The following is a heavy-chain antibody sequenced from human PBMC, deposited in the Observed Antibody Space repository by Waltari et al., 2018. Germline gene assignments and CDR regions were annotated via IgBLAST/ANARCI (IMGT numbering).Heavy chain of an antibody. V-gene: IGHV4-39*01. J-gene: IGHJ4*02. Sequence: QLQLQESGLGLVKASETLSLTCSVSGGSISSTTHYLGWIRQPPGKGLEWIGSFSYNGNTYYNPSLKSRITISVDTSKNQFSLQLRSVTAADTAMYYCARPGRVGGGSLMGLDYWGQGTLVTVSS. D-gene: IGHD2-15*01. CDR2: FSYNGNT. CDR1: GGSISSTTHY. CDR3: ARPGRVGGGSLMGLDY.